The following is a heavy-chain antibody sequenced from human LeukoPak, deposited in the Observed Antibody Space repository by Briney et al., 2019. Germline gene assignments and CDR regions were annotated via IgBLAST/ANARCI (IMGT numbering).Heavy chain of an antibody. V-gene: IGHV3-23*01. CDR1: GFTFSSYA. CDR3: AKEGGDYYDSSGSIAPFDY. D-gene: IGHD3-22*01. Sequence: GGSLRLSCAASGFTFSSYAMSWVRQAPGKGLVWVSGISGSGAATYYADSVKGRFTISRDNSKNTLYLQMNSLRAEDTAVYYCAKEGGDYYDSSGSIAPFDYWGQGTLVTVSS. CDR2: ISGSGAAT. J-gene: IGHJ4*02.